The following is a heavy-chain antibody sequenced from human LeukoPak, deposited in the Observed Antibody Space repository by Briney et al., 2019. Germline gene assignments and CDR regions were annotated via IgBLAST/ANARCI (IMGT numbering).Heavy chain of an antibody. CDR3: AKDANIVVVPTADLDP. J-gene: IGHJ5*02. CDR1: GFTFSNYA. D-gene: IGHD2-2*01. CDR2: ISGSGDNT. V-gene: IGHV3-23*01. Sequence: GGSLRLSCAASGFTFSNYAMSWVRQAPGKGLEWVSAISGSGDNTYYADSVKGRFTVSRDISKNTLYLQMNSLRAEDTAVYYCAKDANIVVVPTADLDPWGQGTLVTVSS.